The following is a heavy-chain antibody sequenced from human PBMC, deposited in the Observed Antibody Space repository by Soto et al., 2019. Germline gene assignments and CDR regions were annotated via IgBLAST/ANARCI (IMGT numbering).Heavy chain of an antibody. CDR2: ISGSGGST. CDR1: GITFSSYA. V-gene: IGHV3-23*01. D-gene: IGHD1-26*01. CDR3: AKRGSGSQFDY. Sequence: EVQLLESGGGLVQPGGSLRLSCAASGITFSSYAMSWVRQAPGKGLEWVSVISGSGGSTYYADSVKGPFTISRDNSKNTLYLQMNSLRAEDTAVHYCAKRGSGSQFDYWGQGTLVTVSS. J-gene: IGHJ4*02.